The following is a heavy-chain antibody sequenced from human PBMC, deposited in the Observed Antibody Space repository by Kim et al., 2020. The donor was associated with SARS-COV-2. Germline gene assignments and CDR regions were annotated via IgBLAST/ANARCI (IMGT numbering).Heavy chain of an antibody. V-gene: IGHV3-30*18. Sequence: GGSLRLSCAASGFTFSSYGMHWVRQAPGKGLEWVAVISYDGSNKYYADSVKGRFTISRDNSKNTLYLQMNSLRAEDTAVYYCAKDLKYYYDSSGYYWGGSRYYYGMDVWGQGTTVTVSS. CDR2: ISYDGSNK. J-gene: IGHJ6*02. D-gene: IGHD3-22*01. CDR3: AKDLKYYYDSSGYYWGGSRYYYGMDV. CDR1: GFTFSSYG.